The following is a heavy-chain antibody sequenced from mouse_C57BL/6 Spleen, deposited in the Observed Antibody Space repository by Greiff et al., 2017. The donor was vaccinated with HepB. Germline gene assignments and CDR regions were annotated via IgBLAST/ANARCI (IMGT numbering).Heavy chain of an antibody. CDR3: TREFEDGYYHEAMDY. V-gene: IGHV5-9-1*02. CDR2: ISSGGDYI. J-gene: IGHJ4*01. Sequence: EVKLVESGEGLVKPGGSLKLSCAASGFTFSSYAMSWVRQTPEKRLEWVAYISSGGDYIYYADTVKGRFTISRDNARNTLYLQMSSLKSEDTAMYYCTREFEDGYYHEAMDYWGQGTSVTVSS. D-gene: IGHD2-3*01. CDR1: GFTFSSYA.